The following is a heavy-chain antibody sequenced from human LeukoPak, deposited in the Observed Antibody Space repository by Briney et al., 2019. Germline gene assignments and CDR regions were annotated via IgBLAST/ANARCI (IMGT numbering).Heavy chain of an antibody. CDR3: ARDRPGIAAAGTF. CDR1: GYTFTGYY. V-gene: IGHV1-2*02. D-gene: IGHD6-13*01. CDR2: INPNSGGT. Sequence: ASVKVSCKASGYTFTGYYMHWVRQAPGQGLEWMGWINPNSGGTNYAQKFQGRVTMTTDTSTSTAYMELRSLRSDDTAVYYCARDRPGIAAAGTFWGQGTLVTVSS. J-gene: IGHJ4*02.